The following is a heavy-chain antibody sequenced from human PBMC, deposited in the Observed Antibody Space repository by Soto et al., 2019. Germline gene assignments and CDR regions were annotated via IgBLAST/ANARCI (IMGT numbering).Heavy chain of an antibody. V-gene: IGHV3-21*01. D-gene: IGHD2-2*01. CDR2: ISSSSSYI. CDR1: GFTFSSYS. CDR3: ARDQVVVVPAAISLSYYYGMDV. J-gene: IGHJ6*02. Sequence: EVQLVESGGGLVKPGGSLRLSCAASGFTFSSYSMNWVRQAPGKGLEWVSSISSSSSYIYYADSVKGRFTISRDNAKNSLYLQMHSLRAEDTAVYYCARDQVVVVPAAISLSYYYGMDVWGQGTTVTVSS.